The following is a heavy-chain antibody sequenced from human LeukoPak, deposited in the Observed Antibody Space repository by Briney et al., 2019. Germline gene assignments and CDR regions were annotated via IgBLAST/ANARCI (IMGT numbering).Heavy chain of an antibody. D-gene: IGHD3-10*01. V-gene: IGHV1-69*05. CDR3: ARARGGPPYYFDY. CDR2: IIPIFGTA. CDR1: GDTFSSYA. J-gene: IGHJ4*02. Sequence: SVKVSCKASGDTFSSYAFTWVRQAPGQGLEWMGVIIPIFGTANYAQKFQGRVTITTDESTSTAYMELSSLRSEDTAVYYCARARGGPPYYFDYWGQGTLVTVSS.